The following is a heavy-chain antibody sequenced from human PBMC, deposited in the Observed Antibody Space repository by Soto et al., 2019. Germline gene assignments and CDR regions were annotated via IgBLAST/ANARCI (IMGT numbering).Heavy chain of an antibody. CDR3: ARASSDGYDSKDD. J-gene: IGHJ4*02. Sequence: RLSCAASGFTFSSYSMNWVRQAPGKGLEWVSSISSSSSYIYYADSVKGRFTISRDNAKNSLYLQMNSLRAEDTAVYYCARASSDGYDSKDDWGQGTLVTVSS. CDR1: GFTFSSYS. D-gene: IGHD3-22*01. V-gene: IGHV3-21*01. CDR2: ISSSSSYI.